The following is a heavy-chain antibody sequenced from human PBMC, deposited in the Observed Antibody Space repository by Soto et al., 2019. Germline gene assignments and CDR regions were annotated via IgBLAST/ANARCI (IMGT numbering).Heavy chain of an antibody. J-gene: IGHJ4*02. D-gene: IGHD1-1*01. CDR3: VTDRPDNRNDGDFDY. Sequence: EVQLVESGGGLVKPGGSLRLSCVASGLIFTDAWLSWVRQAPGKGLEWVGRVKNKKDGETTDYVAPVKDRFTISRDDSKNTGYLQMNSLRTEDTAIYYCVTDRPDNRNDGDFDYWGQGTLVTVSS. CDR2: VKNKKDGETT. CDR1: GLIFTDAW. V-gene: IGHV3-15*01.